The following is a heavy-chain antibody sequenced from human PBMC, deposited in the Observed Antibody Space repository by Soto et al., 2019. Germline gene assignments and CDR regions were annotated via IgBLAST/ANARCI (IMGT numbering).Heavy chain of an antibody. CDR3: AHKTSGRLDP. D-gene: IGHD3-10*01. V-gene: IGHV2-5*02. CDR2: IYWDDDK. Sequence: HITLKESGPTLVSPTQTLTLTCTFSGFSLTTDGVGVGWLRQPPGKAPEWLALIYWDDDKWFNPSLMSRLTITKDTSKNHVILKMTTMEPVDTGTYYCAHKTSGRLDPWGQGILVTVSS. CDR1: GFSLTTDGVG. J-gene: IGHJ5*02.